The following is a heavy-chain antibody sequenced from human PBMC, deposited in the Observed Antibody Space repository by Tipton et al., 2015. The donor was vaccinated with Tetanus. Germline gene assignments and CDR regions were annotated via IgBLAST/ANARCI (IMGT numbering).Heavy chain of an antibody. CDR2: VYPTGST. CDR3: ARFYCGGACHSPYYNGMDA. Sequence: LRLSCTVSGASVSGGTDYWTWIRQSPGKGLEWIGHVYPTGSTYYNPSLESRITLSVDRSRNQFSLNMRSVITGDTAMYYCARFYCGGACHSPYYNGMDAWGQGTAVTVS. J-gene: IGHJ6*02. V-gene: IGHV4-61*01. CDR1: GASVSGGTDY. D-gene: IGHD2-21*02.